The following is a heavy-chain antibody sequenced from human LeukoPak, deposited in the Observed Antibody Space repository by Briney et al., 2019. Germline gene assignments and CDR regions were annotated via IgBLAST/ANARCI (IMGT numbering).Heavy chain of an antibody. CDR2: IKQDGSEK. Sequence: GGSLRLSCAASGFTFSTYWMSWVRQAPGKGLEWVANIKQDGSEKYYVDSVKGRFTISRDNAKNSLPLQMNSLRAEDTAVYYCARGRCSSTSCFFDYWGQGTLVTVSS. CDR1: GFTFSTYW. J-gene: IGHJ4*02. CDR3: ARGRCSSTSCFFDY. D-gene: IGHD2-2*01. V-gene: IGHV3-7*01.